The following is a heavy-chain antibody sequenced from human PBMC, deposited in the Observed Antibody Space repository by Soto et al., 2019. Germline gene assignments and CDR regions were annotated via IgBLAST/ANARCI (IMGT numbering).Heavy chain of an antibody. CDR1: GFTFSSYA. J-gene: IGHJ6*02. CDR3: ARDPPNDKTQLDYGMDV. V-gene: IGHV3-23*01. D-gene: IGHD2-2*01. CDR2: ISARGGST. Sequence: VGSLRLSCAASGFTFSSYAMSWVRQAPGKGLEWVSLISARGGSTYYADSVKGRFTISRDNSKNTLYLQMNSLRAEDTGVYYCARDPPNDKTQLDYGMDVWGQGTAVTVSS.